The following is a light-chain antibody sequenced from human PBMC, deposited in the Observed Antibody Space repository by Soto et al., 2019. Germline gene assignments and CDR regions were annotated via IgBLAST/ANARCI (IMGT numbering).Light chain of an antibody. CDR1: QSIRSNS. J-gene: IGKJ4*01. CDR2: GAS. Sequence: EIVLTQSPGTLSLSPGQRATLSCRASQSIRSNSLAWYQQRPGQAPRLLIYGASSRATGIPDRFSGGGSGTDFSLTISRLETEDFSVYYCQQYGSSPLTFGGGTQGEIK. V-gene: IGKV3-20*01. CDR3: QQYGSSPLT.